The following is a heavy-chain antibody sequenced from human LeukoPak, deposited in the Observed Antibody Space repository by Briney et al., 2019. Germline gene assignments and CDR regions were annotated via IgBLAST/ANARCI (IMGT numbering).Heavy chain of an antibody. CDR1: GDSVSSNSAA. CDR2: TYYRSKWYN. Sequence: SQTLSLTCAISGDSVSSNSAAWNWIRQSPSRGLEWLGRTYYRSKWYNDYAVSVKSRITINPDTSKNQFSLQLNSVTPEDTAVYYCARVGYPGYCSGGSCYQDAFDIWGQGTMVTVSS. CDR3: ARVGYPGYCSGGSCYQDAFDI. D-gene: IGHD2-15*01. V-gene: IGHV6-1*01. J-gene: IGHJ3*02.